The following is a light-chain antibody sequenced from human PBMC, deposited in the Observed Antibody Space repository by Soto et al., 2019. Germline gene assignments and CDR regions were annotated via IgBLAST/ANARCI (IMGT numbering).Light chain of an antibody. CDR3: QQYNNWPPIT. CDR2: GAS. J-gene: IGKJ5*01. V-gene: IGKV3-15*01. Sequence: EIVLTQSPGTLSLSPGERATLSCRASQSVSNNYLAWYQQKPGQAPRLLISGASTGATGIPARFSGSGSGTEFTLTISSLQSEDFAVHYCQQYNNWPPITFGQGTRLEI. CDR1: QSVSNN.